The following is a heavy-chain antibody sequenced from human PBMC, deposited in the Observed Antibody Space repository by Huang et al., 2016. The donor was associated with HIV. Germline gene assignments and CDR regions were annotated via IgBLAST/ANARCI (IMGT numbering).Heavy chain of an antibody. D-gene: IGHD3-10*01. V-gene: IGHV1-69*12. J-gene: IGHJ4*02. Sequence: QVQLVQSGAEVKKPGSSVRVSCKVSGGTFSRYTIGWVRQAPGEGLEWMGGILPAVGGTNYAEKFEDRVTITADESTNTAYMELTRLRSDDTALYYCARYGDGSVFYYFDFWGQGTLVTVSS. CDR3: ARYGDGSVFYYFDF. CDR2: ILPAVGGT. CDR1: GGTFSRYT.